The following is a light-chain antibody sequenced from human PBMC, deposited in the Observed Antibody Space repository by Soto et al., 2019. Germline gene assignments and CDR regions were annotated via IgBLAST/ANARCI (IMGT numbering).Light chain of an antibody. Sequence: EIVLTQSPATLSLSPGERATLSCRASQSVITYLAWYQQKPVQAPRLLIYDASNRATGIPARVSGSGSGTDFTLTISSLEPEDFAGYYCQHRSNLPRYFGQVTKLEIK. CDR3: QHRSNLPRY. CDR2: DAS. V-gene: IGKV3-11*01. CDR1: QSVITY. J-gene: IGKJ2*01.